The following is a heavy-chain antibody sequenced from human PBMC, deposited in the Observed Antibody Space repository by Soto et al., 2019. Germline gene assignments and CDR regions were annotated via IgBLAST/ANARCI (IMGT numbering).Heavy chain of an antibody. V-gene: IGHV1-2*04. Sequence: ASVKVSCKASGYTFTGYYIHWVRLAPGQGLEWMGWVNPNSGGTNYAQKFQGWVTMTRDTSISTAYMELSRLRSDDTAVYYCVTSRVSIAVAGETEYYFDYWGQGTLVTVSS. CDR2: VNPNSGGT. CDR1: GYTFTGYY. J-gene: IGHJ4*02. D-gene: IGHD6-19*01. CDR3: VTSRVSIAVAGETEYYFDY.